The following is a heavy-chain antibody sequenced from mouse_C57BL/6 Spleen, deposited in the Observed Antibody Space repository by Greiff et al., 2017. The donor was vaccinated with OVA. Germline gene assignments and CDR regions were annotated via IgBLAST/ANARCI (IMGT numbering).Heavy chain of an antibody. D-gene: IGHD2-4*01. CDR3: ARDYDYDGYFDV. Sequence: EVQGVESGPELVKPGASVKIPCKASGYTFTDYNMDWVKQSHGKSLEWIGDINPNNGGTIYNQKFKGKATLTVDKSSSTAYMELRSLTSEDTAVYYCARDYDYDGYFDVWGTGTTVTVSS. CDR2: INPNNGGT. J-gene: IGHJ1*03. CDR1: GYTFTDYN. V-gene: IGHV1-18*01.